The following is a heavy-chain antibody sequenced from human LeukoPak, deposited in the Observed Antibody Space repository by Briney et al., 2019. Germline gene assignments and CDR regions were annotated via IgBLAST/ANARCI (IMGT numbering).Heavy chain of an antibody. CDR2: IYYSGST. D-gene: IGHD3-10*01. CDR1: GGSFNGYY. Sequence: PSETLSLTCAVYGGSFNGYYWSWIRQPPGKGLEWIGYIYYSGSTNYNPSLKSRVTISVDTSKDQFSLKLSSVTAADAAVCYCARAVYGSGSYSRWGQGTLVTVSS. V-gene: IGHV4-59*01. J-gene: IGHJ4*02. CDR3: ARAVYGSGSYSR.